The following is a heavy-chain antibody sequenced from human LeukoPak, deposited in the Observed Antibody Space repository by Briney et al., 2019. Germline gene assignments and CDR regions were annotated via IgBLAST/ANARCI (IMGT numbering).Heavy chain of an antibody. Sequence: SETLSLTCAVYGGSFSGYYWSWIRQPPGKGLEWIGEINHSGSTNYNPSLKSRVAMSVDTSKNQFSLNLSSVTAADTAVYYCARGPTVTTDYWGRGTLVTVSP. J-gene: IGHJ4*02. D-gene: IGHD4-17*01. CDR2: INHSGST. CDR1: GGSFSGYY. V-gene: IGHV4-34*09. CDR3: ARGPTVTTDY.